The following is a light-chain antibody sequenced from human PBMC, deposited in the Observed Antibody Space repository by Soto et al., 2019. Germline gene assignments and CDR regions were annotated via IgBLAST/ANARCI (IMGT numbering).Light chain of an antibody. Sequence: EIVMTQSPATLSVSPGERATLSCRASQSVSSNLAWYLQKPGQAPRLLIYGASTRATGIPARFSGSGSGTEFTLTISSLQSEDFAVYYCQQYNNWPYTFGQGTKLAIK. CDR1: QSVSSN. CDR2: GAS. CDR3: QQYNNWPYT. V-gene: IGKV3-15*01. J-gene: IGKJ2*01.